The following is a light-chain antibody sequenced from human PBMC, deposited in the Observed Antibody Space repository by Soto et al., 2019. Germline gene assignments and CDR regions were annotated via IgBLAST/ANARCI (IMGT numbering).Light chain of an antibody. CDR1: ESVSSN. J-gene: IGKJ1*01. CDR3: QEYKTWPTWT. CDR2: GTS. V-gene: IGKV3-15*01. Sequence: EIVMTQSPATLSLSPGERATLSCRASESVSSNLAWFQQKPGQAPRLLLYGTSTRAAGVSDRFSGSGSGTEITLNISSLQPEDFAVYYCQEYKTWPTWTFGRGTKVEIK.